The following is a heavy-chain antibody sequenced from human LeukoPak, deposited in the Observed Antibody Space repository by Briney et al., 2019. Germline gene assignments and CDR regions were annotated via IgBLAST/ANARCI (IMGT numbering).Heavy chain of an antibody. V-gene: IGHV1-18*01. CDR2: ISAYNGNT. J-gene: IGHJ5*02. CDR1: GYTFTSYG. Sequence: ASVKVSCKASGYTFTSYGISWVRQAPGQGLEWMGWISAYNGNTNYAQKLQGRVTMTTDTSTSTAYTELRSLRSDDTAVYYCARSYSSRPSPYNWFDPWGQGTLVTVSP. CDR3: ARSYSSRPSPYNWFDP. D-gene: IGHD6-13*01.